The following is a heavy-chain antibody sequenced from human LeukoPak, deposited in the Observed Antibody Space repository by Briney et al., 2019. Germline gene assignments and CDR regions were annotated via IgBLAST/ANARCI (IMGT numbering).Heavy chain of an antibody. CDR1: GGSISSSSYY. Sequence: SETLSLTCTVSGGSISSSSYYWGWIRQPPGKGLEWIGSMYYSGTTYFNPSLKSRVTISVDTSKNQFSLKLSSVTAADTAVYYCARHRYRSGSDWIDPWGQGTLVTVSS. CDR3: ARHRYRSGSDWIDP. V-gene: IGHV4-39*01. CDR2: MYYSGTT. J-gene: IGHJ5*02. D-gene: IGHD1-26*01.